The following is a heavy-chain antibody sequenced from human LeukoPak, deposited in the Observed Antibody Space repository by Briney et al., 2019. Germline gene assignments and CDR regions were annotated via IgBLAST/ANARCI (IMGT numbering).Heavy chain of an antibody. V-gene: IGHV4-39*01. Sequence: PSETLSLTCSVSGGSISRRGSFWGWLRQTPGTRLVWIASISYNGGTYYNPSFKTRVTISADMSADQFSLRLYSVTAADTAVYYCARPVVESGEISGWFGPWGQGTLVIVSS. D-gene: IGHD2-15*01. CDR3: ARPVVESGEISGWFGP. CDR2: ISYNGGT. CDR1: GGSISRRGSF. J-gene: IGHJ5*02.